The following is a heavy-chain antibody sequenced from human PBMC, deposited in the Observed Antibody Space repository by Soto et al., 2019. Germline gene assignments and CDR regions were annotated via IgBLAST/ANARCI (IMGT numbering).Heavy chain of an antibody. J-gene: IGHJ5*02. Sequence: PSETLSLPCTLSEVSTTNYYWSWIRQPPGRGLEWLGYVYYTGSTSYNPSLKSRVAMSVDTSKKQISLKLTSVTAADTAVYYCAREDTRWFDPWGQGTLVTVSS. CDR2: VYYTGST. CDR3: AREDTRWFDP. CDR1: EVSTTNYY. V-gene: IGHV4-59*01. D-gene: IGHD5-18*01.